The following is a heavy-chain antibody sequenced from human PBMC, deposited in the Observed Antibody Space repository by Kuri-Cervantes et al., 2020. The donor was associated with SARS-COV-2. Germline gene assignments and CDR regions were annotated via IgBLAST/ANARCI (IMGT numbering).Heavy chain of an antibody. Sequence: GSLRLSCTVSGGSISSSSYYWGWLRQPPGKGLEWIGSIYYSGSTYYNPSLKSRVTISVDTSKNQFSLKLSSVTAADTAVYYCARVGGYCSSTSCYNHAFDIWGQGTMVTVSS. D-gene: IGHD2-2*02. CDR1: GGSISSSSYY. CDR2: IYYSGST. J-gene: IGHJ3*02. V-gene: IGHV4-39*07. CDR3: ARVGGYCSSTSCYNHAFDI.